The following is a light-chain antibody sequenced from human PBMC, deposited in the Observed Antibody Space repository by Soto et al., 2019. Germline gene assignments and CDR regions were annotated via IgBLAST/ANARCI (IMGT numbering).Light chain of an antibody. CDR3: QHYGTSPTWT. CDR1: QSVTSSY. V-gene: IGKV3-20*01. Sequence: DIVLTQSPGTLSLSPGERATLSCRASQSVTSSYLAWYQQKPGQAPRLLIYGASSRATGIPDRFSGGGSGTAFTLPISRLEPEDFVVYYCQHYGTSPTWTFGQGTKVEIK. J-gene: IGKJ1*01. CDR2: GAS.